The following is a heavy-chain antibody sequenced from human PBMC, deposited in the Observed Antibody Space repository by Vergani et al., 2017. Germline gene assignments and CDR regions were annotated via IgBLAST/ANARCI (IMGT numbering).Heavy chain of an antibody. CDR1: GFTFGSYS. V-gene: IGHV3-21*01. D-gene: IGHD5-12*01. J-gene: IGHJ4*02. Sequence: EVQLVESGGGLVKPGESPRLPCVASGFTFGSYSMIWVRQAPGKGLEGVSSISSGSSYIYYADSVKGRFTIPRDNAKNSLYLQMNSLRAEDTAVYYCARDLTRYSTASRSYFDYWGQGTLVTVSS. CDR3: ARDLTRYSTASRSYFDY. CDR2: ISSGSSYI.